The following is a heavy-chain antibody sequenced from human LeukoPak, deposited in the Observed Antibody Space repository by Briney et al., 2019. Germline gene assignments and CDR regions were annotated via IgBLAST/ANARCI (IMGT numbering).Heavy chain of an antibody. CDR2: ISGSGGST. V-gene: IGHV3-23*01. CDR3: ATLIVVVPAAYFDY. Sequence: PGRSLRLSCAASGFTFDDYAMHWVRQAPGKGLEWVSGISGSGGSTYYADSVKGRFTISRDNSKNTLYLQMNSLRAEDTAVYYCATLIVVVPAAYFDYWGQGTLVTVSS. D-gene: IGHD2-2*01. CDR1: GFTFDDYA. J-gene: IGHJ4*02.